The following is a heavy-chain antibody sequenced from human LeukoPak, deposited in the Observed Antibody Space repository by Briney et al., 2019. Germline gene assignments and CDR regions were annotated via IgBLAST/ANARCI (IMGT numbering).Heavy chain of an antibody. CDR3: ASAWGIVVVTADTGNAFDI. CDR1: GGTFSSYA. Sequence: SSVKVSSKASGGTFSSYAISWVRQAPGQGLEWMGGIIPIFGTANYAQKFQGRVTITEDESTSTAYMELSSLRSEDTAVYYCASAWGIVVVTADTGNAFDIWGQGTMVTVSS. J-gene: IGHJ3*02. V-gene: IGHV1-69*13. CDR2: IIPIFGTA. D-gene: IGHD2-21*02.